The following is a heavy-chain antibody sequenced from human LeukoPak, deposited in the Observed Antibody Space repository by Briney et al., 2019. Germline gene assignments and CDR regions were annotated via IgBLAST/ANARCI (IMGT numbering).Heavy chain of an antibody. D-gene: IGHD3-22*01. Sequence: GGSLRLSCAASGFTFSSYSMNWVRQAPGKGLEWVSYISSSSSTIYYADSVKGRFTISRDNAKNSLYLQMNSLRAEDTAVYYCARDVRRVYYYDSSDDYWGQGTLVTVSS. V-gene: IGHV3-48*01. CDR1: GFTFSSYS. CDR3: ARDVRRVYYYDSSDDY. J-gene: IGHJ4*02. CDR2: ISSSSSTI.